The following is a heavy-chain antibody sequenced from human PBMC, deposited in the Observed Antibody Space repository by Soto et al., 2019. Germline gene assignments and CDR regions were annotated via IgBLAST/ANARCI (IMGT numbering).Heavy chain of an antibody. CDR1: GGSISSSSTH. Sequence: SXTLSLTCTVSGGSISSSSTHWVWIRQPPGKGLEWIGNIYYSENTYYNPSLKSRVTISVDTSKNQFSLRLTSVTAADTAVYYCATHPPYGPLDHWGQGTLVTVSS. CDR2: IYYSENT. V-gene: IGHV4-39*01. D-gene: IGHD4-17*01. J-gene: IGHJ4*02. CDR3: ATHPPYGPLDH.